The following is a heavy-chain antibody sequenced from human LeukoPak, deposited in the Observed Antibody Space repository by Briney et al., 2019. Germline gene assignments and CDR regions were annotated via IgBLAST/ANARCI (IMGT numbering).Heavy chain of an antibody. D-gene: IGHD3-10*01. J-gene: IGHJ3*02. CDR2: ISGYNGNT. CDR3: ASYYYGSGSYYNAGGFDI. Sequence: ASVKVSCKASGYTFSSYGVSWVRQAPGQGLEWLGWISGYNGNTNYAQKLQGRVTVTTDTSTSTAYMELRSLRSDDTAMYYCASYYYGSGSYYNAGGFDIWGQGTMVTVSS. V-gene: IGHV1-18*01. CDR1: GYTFSSYG.